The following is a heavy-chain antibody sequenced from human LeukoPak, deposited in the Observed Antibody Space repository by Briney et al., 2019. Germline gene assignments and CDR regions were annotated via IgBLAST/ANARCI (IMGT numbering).Heavy chain of an antibody. D-gene: IGHD3-16*02. Sequence: GGSLRLSCAASGFTFSDYYMSWIRQAPGKGLEWVSYISSSSSYTNYADSVKGRFTIPRDNAKNSLYLQMNSLRAEDTAVYYCARDRLTDYDYVWGSYRYTAFDIWGHGKIVTVSS. CDR1: GFTFSDYY. V-gene: IGHV3-11*06. CDR3: ARDRLTDYDYVWGSYRYTAFDI. CDR2: ISSSSSYT. J-gene: IGHJ3*02.